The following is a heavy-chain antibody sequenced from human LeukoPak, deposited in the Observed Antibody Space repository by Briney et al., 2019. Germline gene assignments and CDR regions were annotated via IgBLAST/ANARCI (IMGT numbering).Heavy chain of an antibody. CDR1: GFTFSSYS. CDR3: ARGPSRAAGTGALDY. CDR2: TSSSDSTK. Sequence: GGSLRLSCAASGFTFSSYSTNWVRQAPGKGLEWVSYTSSSDSTKYYADSVKGRFTISRDNAKNSLYLQMNGLRDEDTAVYYCARGPSRAAGTGALDYWGQGTLVTVSS. V-gene: IGHV3-48*02. J-gene: IGHJ4*02. D-gene: IGHD6-13*01.